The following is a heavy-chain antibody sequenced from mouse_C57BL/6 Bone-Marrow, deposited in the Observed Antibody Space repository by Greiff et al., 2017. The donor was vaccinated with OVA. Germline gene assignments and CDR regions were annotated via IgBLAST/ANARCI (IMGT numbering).Heavy chain of an antibody. Sequence: VKLQQPGAELVKPGASVKVSCKASGYTFTSYWMHWVKQRPGQGLEWIGRIHPSDSDTNYNQKFKGKATLTVDKSSSTAYMQLSSLTSEDSAVYYCARQLRLRYAMDYWGQGTSVTVSS. D-gene: IGHD3-2*02. CDR1: GYTFTSYW. V-gene: IGHV1-74*01. J-gene: IGHJ4*01. CDR2: IHPSDSDT. CDR3: ARQLRLRYAMDY.